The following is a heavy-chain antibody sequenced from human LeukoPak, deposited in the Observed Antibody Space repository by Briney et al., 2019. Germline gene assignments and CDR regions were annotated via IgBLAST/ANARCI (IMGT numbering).Heavy chain of an antibody. CDR3: ARGGVRYFDGSRYFDL. CDR1: GFTFSSYA. Sequence: GGSLRLSCAASGFTFSSYAMHWVRQAPGKGLEYVSAISSNGGSTYYANSVKGRFTISRDSSKNTLYLQMGSLKPEDMAVYYCARGGVRYFDGSRYFDLWGRGTLVTVSS. J-gene: IGHJ2*01. CDR2: ISSNGGST. V-gene: IGHV3-64*01. D-gene: IGHD3-9*01.